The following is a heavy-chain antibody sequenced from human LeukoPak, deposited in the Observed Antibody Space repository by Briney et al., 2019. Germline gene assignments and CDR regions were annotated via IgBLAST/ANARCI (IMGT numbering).Heavy chain of an antibody. V-gene: IGHV4-34*01. J-gene: IGHJ4*02. D-gene: IGHD5-18*01. CDR2: INHSGST. Sequence: SETLSLTCAVYGGSFSGYYWSWIRQPPGKGLEWIGEINHSGSTNYNPSLKSRATISVDTSKNQFSLKLSSVTAADTAVYYCARGRGYSYGPPGYWGQGTLVTVSS. CDR3: ARGRGYSYGPPGY. CDR1: GGSFSGYY.